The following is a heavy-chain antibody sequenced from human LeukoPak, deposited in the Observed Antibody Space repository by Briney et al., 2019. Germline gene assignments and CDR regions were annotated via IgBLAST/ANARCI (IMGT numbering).Heavy chain of an antibody. CDR3: ACHSGWPGPSE. J-gene: IGHJ4*02. CDR1: GDSISSDKW. V-gene: IGHV4-4*02. D-gene: IGHD6-19*01. CDR2: FHQSVST. Sequence: PSGTLSLTCAVSGDSISSDKWWSWIRQPPGKGLEYIGEFHQSVSTNYNPSLKSRLTISVDKSKNQFSLKLSSVTAADTAVYYCACHSGWPGPSEWGQGTLVTVSS.